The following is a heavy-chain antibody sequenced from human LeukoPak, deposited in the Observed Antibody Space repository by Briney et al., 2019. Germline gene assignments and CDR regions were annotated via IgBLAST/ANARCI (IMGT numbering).Heavy chain of an antibody. V-gene: IGHV3-11*01. CDR2: ISSSGSSI. J-gene: IGHJ6*02. CDR3: ARGAHYDSSGYGDHYYYYGMDV. D-gene: IGHD3-22*01. CDR1: GFTFSDYY. Sequence: GGSLRLSCAASGFTFSDYYMSWMRQAPGKGLEWVSYISSSGSSIYYADSVKGRFTISRDNGKNSLYLQMNSLRVEDTAVYYCARGAHYDSSGYGDHYYYYGMDVWGQGTTVTVSS.